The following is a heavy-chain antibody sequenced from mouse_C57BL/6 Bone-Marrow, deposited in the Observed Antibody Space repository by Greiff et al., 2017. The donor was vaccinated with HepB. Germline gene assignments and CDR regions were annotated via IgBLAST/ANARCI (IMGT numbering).Heavy chain of an antibody. Sequence: EVQLQQSGHELVKPGASVKISCKASGYTFTDYYMNWVKQSHGKSLEWIGDINPNNGGTSYNQKFKGKATLTVDKSSSTAYMELRSLTSEDSAVYYCARRKLRLRFAYWGQGTLVTVSA. CDR1: GYTFTDYY. CDR3: ARRKLRLRFAY. D-gene: IGHD3-2*02. CDR2: INPNNGGT. V-gene: IGHV1-26*01. J-gene: IGHJ3*01.